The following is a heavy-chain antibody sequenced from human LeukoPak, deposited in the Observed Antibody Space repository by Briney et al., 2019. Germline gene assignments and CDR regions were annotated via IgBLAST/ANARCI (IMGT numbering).Heavy chain of an antibody. V-gene: IGHV4-31*03. CDR2: IYYTGST. Sequence: SETLSLTSTVSGGSISSGGFYWNWIRQHPGKGLEWLGYIYYTGSTYSNPSLKSRVTMSVDTSKNQFSLKLSSLTAADTAVYYCASSFDSVWGTDYWGQGALVTVSS. J-gene: IGHJ4*02. CDR3: ASSFDSVWGTDY. D-gene: IGHD3-16*01. CDR1: GGSISSGGFY.